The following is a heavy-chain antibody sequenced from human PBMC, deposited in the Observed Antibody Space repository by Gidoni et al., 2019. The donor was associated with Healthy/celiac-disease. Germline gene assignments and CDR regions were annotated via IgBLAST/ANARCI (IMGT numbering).Heavy chain of an antibody. J-gene: IGHJ4*02. CDR1: GGSFMGYY. Sequence: QAQLQRRGAGLLQPSPPLSLPCDGYGGSFMGYYRRWIRQPAGKGLEWIVEINHSGHTNYNPSLTSRVTISVDTSKTDFSLQLSSVTAAYAVVYYCARGRDTVTTDFDYWGQGTLVTVSS. CDR3: ARGRDTVTTDFDY. V-gene: IGHV4-34*01. D-gene: IGHD4-17*01. CDR2: INHSGHT.